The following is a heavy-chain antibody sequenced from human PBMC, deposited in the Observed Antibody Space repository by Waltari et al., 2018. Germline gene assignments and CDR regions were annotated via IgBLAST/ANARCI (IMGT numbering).Heavy chain of an antibody. CDR3: ARQGGAVAGANFDY. CDR2: IYHSGST. CDR1: GYSISSGYY. Sequence: QVQLQESGPGLVKPSETLSLTCAVSGYSISSGYYWGWIRQPPGKGLEWIGSIYHSGSTYYNPSLKSRVTISVDTTKNQFSLELSSVTAAGTAVYYCARQGGAVAGANFDYWGQGTLVTVSS. V-gene: IGHV4-38-2*01. J-gene: IGHJ4*02. D-gene: IGHD6-19*01.